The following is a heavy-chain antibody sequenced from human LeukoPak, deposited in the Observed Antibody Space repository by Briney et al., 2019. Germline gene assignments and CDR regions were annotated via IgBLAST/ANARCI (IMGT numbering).Heavy chain of an antibody. V-gene: IGHV1-18*01. CDR1: GYTFTSYG. J-gene: IGHJ4*02. D-gene: IGHD3-10*01. CDR2: ISAYNGNT. CDR3: ARTLGVRGVIITQTLWGFDH. Sequence: ASVKGSCKASGYTFTSYGISWVRQAPGQGLEWMGWISAYNGNTNYAQKLQGRVTMTTDTSTSTAYMELSSLRSEDTAVYYCARTLGVRGVIITQTLWGFDHWGQGTLVTVSS.